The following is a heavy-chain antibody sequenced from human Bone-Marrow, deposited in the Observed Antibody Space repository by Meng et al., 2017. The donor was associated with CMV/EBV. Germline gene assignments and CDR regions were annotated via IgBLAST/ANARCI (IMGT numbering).Heavy chain of an antibody. CDR2: IIPIFGTA. Sequence: SVKVSCKASGGTFSSYAISWVRQAPGQGLEWMGGIIPIFGTANYAQKFQGRVTITTDEYTSTAYMELSSLRSEDTAVYYCAGTLFRAYYYYGMDVWGQGPTVTVSS. CDR3: AGTLFRAYYYYGMDV. CDR1: GGTFSSYA. D-gene: IGHD2-21*01. V-gene: IGHV1-69*05. J-gene: IGHJ6*02.